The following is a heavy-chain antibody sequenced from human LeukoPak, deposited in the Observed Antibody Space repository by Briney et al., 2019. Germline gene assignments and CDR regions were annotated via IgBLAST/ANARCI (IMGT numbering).Heavy chain of an antibody. CDR1: GFTFKNYV. D-gene: IGHD3-9*01. Sequence: PGGSLRLSCVASGFTFKNYVMNWVRQAPGKGLEWVSGISGSGDTSYYPNSVRGRFTISRDNSKNTLYLQMKSLRAEDTAVYYCAKDATYNILTGRNSVYFDNWGQGTLVTVSS. CDR2: ISGSGDTS. J-gene: IGHJ4*02. V-gene: IGHV3-23*01. CDR3: AKDATYNILTGRNSVYFDN.